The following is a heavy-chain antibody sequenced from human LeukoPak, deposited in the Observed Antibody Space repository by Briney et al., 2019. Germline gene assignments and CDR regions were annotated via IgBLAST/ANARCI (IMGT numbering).Heavy chain of an antibody. Sequence: SVKVSCKASGGTFSSYGISWVRQAPGQGLEWMGGIIPIFGTANYAQKFQGRVTITTDESTSTAYMELSSLIAEDTAVYYCARASSGSYDYFDYWGQGTLVTVSS. V-gene: IGHV1-69*05. CDR3: ARASSGSYDYFDY. J-gene: IGHJ4*02. D-gene: IGHD1-26*01. CDR2: IIPIFGTA. CDR1: GGTFSSYG.